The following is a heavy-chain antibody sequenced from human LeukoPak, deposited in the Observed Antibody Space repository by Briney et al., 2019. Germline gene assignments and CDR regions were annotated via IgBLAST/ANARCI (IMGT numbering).Heavy chain of an antibody. CDR3: ARDGYSYGQTTDY. CDR1: GFTFSSYS. V-gene: IGHV3-21*01. CDR2: ISSSSSYI. J-gene: IGHJ4*02. D-gene: IGHD5-18*01. Sequence: GGSLRLSCAASGFTFSSYSMNWVRQAPGKGLEWVSSISSSSSYIYYADSVKGRFTISRDNAKNSLYLQMNSLRAEDTAVYYCARDGYSYGQTTDYWGQGTLVTVSS.